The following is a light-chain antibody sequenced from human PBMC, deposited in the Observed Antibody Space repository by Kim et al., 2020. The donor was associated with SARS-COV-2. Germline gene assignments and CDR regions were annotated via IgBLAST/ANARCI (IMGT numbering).Light chain of an antibody. Sequence: EIVLTQSPGTLSLSPGERATLSCRASQTVSSSYLGWYQQKPGQAPRLLFYGASNRATGIPDRFSGIGSGTDFTLTISRLEPEDFAVYYCQQCGGSTYTFGQGTKLEI. CDR1: QTVSSSY. J-gene: IGKJ2*01. V-gene: IGKV3-20*01. CDR2: GAS. CDR3: QQCGGSTYT.